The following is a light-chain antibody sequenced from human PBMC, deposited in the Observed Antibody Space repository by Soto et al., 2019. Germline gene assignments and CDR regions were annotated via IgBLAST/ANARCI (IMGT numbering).Light chain of an antibody. CDR1: SSDIGRFNF. V-gene: IGLV2-14*01. CDR2: GIS. Sequence: QSALAQPASVSGSPGQSITISCTGTSSDIGRFNFVSWFQQHPGKAPKLLIYGISNWPSGASDRFSGPKSGTTASLTISGLQSEDQADYSCRPFTATSTLGFGTGTKATVL. J-gene: IGLJ1*01. CDR3: RPFTATSTLG.